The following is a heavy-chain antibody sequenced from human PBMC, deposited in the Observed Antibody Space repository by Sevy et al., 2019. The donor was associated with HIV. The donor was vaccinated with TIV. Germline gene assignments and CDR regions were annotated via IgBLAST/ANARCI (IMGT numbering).Heavy chain of an antibody. CDR2: MSYDGSNK. J-gene: IGHJ6*02. CDR1: RFTFSSHG. Sequence: GSLRLSCAASRFTFSSHGMHWVRQAPGKGLEWVAVMSYDGSNKYYADSVKGRFTISRDNSKNTLYLQMNSLRAEDTAVYYCVKTTSAMEDGMDVWGQGTTVTVSS. V-gene: IGHV3-30*18. CDR3: VKTTSAMEDGMDV. D-gene: IGHD1-1*01.